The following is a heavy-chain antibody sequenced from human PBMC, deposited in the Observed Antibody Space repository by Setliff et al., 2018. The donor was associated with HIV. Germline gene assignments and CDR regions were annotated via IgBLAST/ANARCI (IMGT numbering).Heavy chain of an antibody. CDR2: ISSSGNT. V-gene: IGHV4-39*01. D-gene: IGHD3-10*01. CDR3: ARAYFGSGIYY. Sequence: PSETLSLTCTVSGGSISSTSYYWGWIRQPPGTGLEWIGSISSSGNTYYNPSLKSRVTTSVDTSQNQFSLKLYSVTAADTAVYYCARAYFGSGIYYWGQGTLVTVSS. J-gene: IGHJ4*02. CDR1: GGSISSTSYY.